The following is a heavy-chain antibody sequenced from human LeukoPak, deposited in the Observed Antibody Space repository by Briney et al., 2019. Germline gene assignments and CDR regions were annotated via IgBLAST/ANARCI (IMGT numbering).Heavy chain of an antibody. CDR3: AREAAAIGYSSSWTFDP. CDR2: INPSGGST. J-gene: IGHJ5*02. CDR1: GYTFTSYY. V-gene: IGHV1-46*01. D-gene: IGHD6-13*01. Sequence: ASVKVSCKASGYTFTSYYMHWVRQAPGQGLEWMGIINPSGGSTSYAQKFQGRVTMTRDMSTSTVYMELSSLRSEDTAVYYCAREAAAIGYSSSWTFDPWGQGTLVTVSS.